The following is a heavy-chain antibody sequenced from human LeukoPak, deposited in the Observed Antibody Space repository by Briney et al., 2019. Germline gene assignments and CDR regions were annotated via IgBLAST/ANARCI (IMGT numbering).Heavy chain of an antibody. Sequence: GGSLRLSCAASGFTFSSYAMSWVRQAPGKGLEWVSAISGSGGSTYYADSVKGRFTISRDNSKNTLYLQMNSLRAEDTAVYYCAEEGSQDSSGYYSDYWGQGTLVTVSS. V-gene: IGHV3-23*01. D-gene: IGHD3-22*01. CDR2: ISGSGGST. CDR3: AEEGSQDSSGYYSDY. J-gene: IGHJ4*02. CDR1: GFTFSSYA.